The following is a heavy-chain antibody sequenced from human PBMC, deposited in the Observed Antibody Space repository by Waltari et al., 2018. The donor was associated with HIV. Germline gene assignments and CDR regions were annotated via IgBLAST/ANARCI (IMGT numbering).Heavy chain of an antibody. CDR2: IKEDGSEK. CDR1: GLSFSGIG. V-gene: IGHV3-7*01. CDR3: ARARYCSSISCSYFDD. Sequence: EVQLVESGGGLVQYGGSLRLSCTVSGLSFSGIGTGWVRQAPGKGLVRVANIKEDGSEKYYVESGKGRFTISRDNAKNSLYLQMNSLRAEDTAMYYCARARYCSSISCSYFDDWGQGTLVTVSS. J-gene: IGHJ4*02. D-gene: IGHD2-2*01.